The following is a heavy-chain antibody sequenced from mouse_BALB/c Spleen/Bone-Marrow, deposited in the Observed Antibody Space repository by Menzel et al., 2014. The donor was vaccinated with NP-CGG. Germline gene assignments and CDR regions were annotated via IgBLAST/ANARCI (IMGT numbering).Heavy chain of an antibody. V-gene: IGHV5-12*02. D-gene: IGHD2-4*01. CDR1: GFTFSDYY. J-gene: IGHJ3*01. Sequence: EVQGVESGGGLVQPGGSLKLSCATSGFTFSDYYMYWVRQTPEKRLEWVAYISNGGGSTYYPDTVKGRFTFSRDNAKNTLYLQMSRLKSEDTAMYYCARHNYDETWFAYWGQGTLVTVSA. CDR3: ARHNYDETWFAY. CDR2: ISNGGGST.